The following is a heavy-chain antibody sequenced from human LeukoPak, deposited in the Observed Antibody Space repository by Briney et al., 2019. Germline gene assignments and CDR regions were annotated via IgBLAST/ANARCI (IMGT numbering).Heavy chain of an antibody. CDR1: GFTFSSYS. CDR3: ARDGQTGSSWWLSYMDV. V-gene: IGHV3-21*01. Sequence: GGSLRLSCAASGFTFSSYSMNWVRQAPGKGLEGVSSISSSSSYIYYADSVKGRFTISRDNAKNSLYLQMNSLRAEDTAVYYCARDGQTGSSWWLSYMDVWGKGTTVTVSS. CDR2: ISSSSSYI. D-gene: IGHD6-13*01. J-gene: IGHJ6*03.